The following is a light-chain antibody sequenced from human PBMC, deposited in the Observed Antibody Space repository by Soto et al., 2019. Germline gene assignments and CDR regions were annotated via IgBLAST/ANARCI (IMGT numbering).Light chain of an antibody. V-gene: IGKV1-33*01. CDR1: QDSSYY. J-gene: IGKJ2*01. CDR3: QQYDTFPYT. Sequence: DIQLTQSPSSLSASVGDRVTISCQASQDSSYYVSCLQHKPGKAPKLLIYHASNLETGVPSRFSGSGSGTDFTLTISRLQPEDIATYYCQQYDTFPYTFGQGTKLEIK. CDR2: HAS.